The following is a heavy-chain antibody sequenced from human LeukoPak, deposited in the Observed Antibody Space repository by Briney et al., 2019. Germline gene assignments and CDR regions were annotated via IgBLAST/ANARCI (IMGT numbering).Heavy chain of an antibody. D-gene: IGHD2-2*01. CDR2: IKPDGSEK. J-gene: IGHJ4*02. Sequence: GGSLRLSCVASGFTFSSHHMNWVRQTPGKGLESVATIKPDGSEKYYVDSVKGRLTISRDNAKSSLYLQMNSLRAEDTGVYFCARMSSYCDYWGQGTLVTVSS. V-gene: IGHV3-7*01. CDR1: GFTFSSHH. CDR3: ARMSSYCDY.